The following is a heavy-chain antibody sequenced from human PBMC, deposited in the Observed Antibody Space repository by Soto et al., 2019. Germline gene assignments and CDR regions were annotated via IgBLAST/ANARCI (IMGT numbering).Heavy chain of an antibody. J-gene: IGHJ6*03. Sequence: GVSLRLSCAVSGFTFSSYAMSWVRQAPGKGLEWVSTISGSGGSTYYADSVKGRFTISRDNSKNTVYLQMNSLRAEDTAVYYCAKDVASFDYYYMDVWGKGTTDTVSS. CDR1: GFTFSSYA. V-gene: IGHV3-23*01. D-gene: IGHD2-15*01. CDR2: ISGSGGST. CDR3: AKDVASFDYYYMDV.